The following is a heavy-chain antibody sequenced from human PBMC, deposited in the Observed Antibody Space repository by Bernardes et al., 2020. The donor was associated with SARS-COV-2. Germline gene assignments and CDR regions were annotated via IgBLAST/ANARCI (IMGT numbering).Heavy chain of an antibody. V-gene: IGHV3-48*02. D-gene: IGHD3-22*01. CDR1: GFTFSSYS. Sequence: GGSLRLSCAASGFTFSSYSMNWVRQAPGKGLEWVSYISSSSSTIYYADSVKGRFTISRDNSKNSLYLQMNSLRDEDTAVYYCVPDYYDSSGYWGGVYWGQGTLVTVSS. CDR3: VPDYYDSSGYWGGVY. CDR2: ISSSSSTI. J-gene: IGHJ4*02.